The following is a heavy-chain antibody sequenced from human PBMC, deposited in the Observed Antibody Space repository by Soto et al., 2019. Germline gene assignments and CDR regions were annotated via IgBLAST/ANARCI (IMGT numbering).Heavy chain of an antibody. D-gene: IGHD3-3*01. CDR2: ISGSGGST. CDR3: AKSWSTSRGFLEWLFDAFDI. Sequence: GGSLRLSCAASGFTFSSYAMSWVRQAPGKGLEWVSAISGSGGSTYYADSVKGRFTISRDNSKNTLYLQMNSLRAEDTAVYYCAKSWSTSRGFLEWLFDAFDIWGQGTMVTVSS. J-gene: IGHJ3*02. CDR1: GFTFSSYA. V-gene: IGHV3-23*01.